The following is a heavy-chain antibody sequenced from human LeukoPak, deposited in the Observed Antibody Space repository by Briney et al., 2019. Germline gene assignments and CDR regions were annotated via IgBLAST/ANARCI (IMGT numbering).Heavy chain of an antibody. Sequence: GESLKISFKGSGYRFTSYWIGWVRPMPGKGLEWMGIIYPGDSDTRYSPSFQGQVTISADKSISTAYLQWSSLKASDTAMYYCARHPYYYDSSGYSTILYYFDYWGQGTLVTVSS. J-gene: IGHJ4*02. CDR2: IYPGDSDT. V-gene: IGHV5-51*01. D-gene: IGHD3-22*01. CDR3: ARHPYYYDSSGYSTILYYFDY. CDR1: GYRFTSYW.